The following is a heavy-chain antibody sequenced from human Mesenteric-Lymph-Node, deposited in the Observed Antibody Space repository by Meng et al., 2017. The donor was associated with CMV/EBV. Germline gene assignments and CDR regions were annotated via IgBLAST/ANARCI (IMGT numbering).Heavy chain of an antibody. CDR3: ARRSCTTMFCESRDAFDV. CDR1: GFTLSSYG. CDR2: ISPTSAYI. D-gene: IGHD3-9*01. V-gene: IGHV3-21*06. Sequence: GESLKISCAASGFTLSSYGMNWVRQAPGKGLEWVSSISPTSAYIYYAESLQGRFTISRDNANNSVYLQLNSLRAEDTAVYYCARRSCTTMFCESRDAFDVWGQGTMVTVSS. J-gene: IGHJ3*01.